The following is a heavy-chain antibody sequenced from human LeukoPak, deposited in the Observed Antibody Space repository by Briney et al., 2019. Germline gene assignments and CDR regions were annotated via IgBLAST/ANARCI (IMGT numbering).Heavy chain of an antibody. V-gene: IGHV3-33*01. J-gene: IGHJ6*02. CDR2: IWYDGSNK. CDR3: ARVTLPDYGDSLYYYYGMDV. D-gene: IGHD4-17*01. Sequence: PGRSLRLSCAASGFTFSSYGMHWVRQAPGKGLEWVAVIWYDGSNKYYADSVKGRFTISRDNSKNTLYLQMNSLRAEDTAVYYCARVTLPDYGDSLYYYYGMDVWGQGTTVTVS. CDR1: GFTFSSYG.